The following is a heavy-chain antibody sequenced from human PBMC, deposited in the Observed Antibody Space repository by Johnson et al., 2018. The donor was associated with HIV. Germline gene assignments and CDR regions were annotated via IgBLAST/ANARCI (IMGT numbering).Heavy chain of an antibody. CDR1: GFTFSSYA. CDR2: ISYDGSNK. V-gene: IGHV3-30*04. J-gene: IGHJ3*02. Sequence: QVQLVESGGGVVQPGRSLRLSCAASGFTFSSYAMHWVRQAPGKGLEWGAVISYDGSNKYYADSVKGRFTISKDNSKNPLYLQMNSLRAEDTAVYYCARDRVQRDRRGADAFDIWGQGTMVTVSS. D-gene: IGHD1-1*01. CDR3: ARDRVQRDRRGADAFDI.